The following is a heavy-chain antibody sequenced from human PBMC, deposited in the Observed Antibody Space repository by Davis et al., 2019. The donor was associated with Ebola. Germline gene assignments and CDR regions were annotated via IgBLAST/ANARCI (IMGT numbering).Heavy chain of an antibody. CDR1: GGSISSGDYY. D-gene: IGHD3-3*01. J-gene: IGHJ3*01. Sequence: PSETLSLTCTVSGGSISSGDYYWSWIRQPPGKGLEWIGYIYYSGDTSYNPSLNSRVTISVEPSRKQFSLKLTSVTAADTAVYYCARTTIFGVAGDWGQGTMVTVSS. CDR2: IYYSGDT. V-gene: IGHV4-61*08. CDR3: ARTTIFGVAGD.